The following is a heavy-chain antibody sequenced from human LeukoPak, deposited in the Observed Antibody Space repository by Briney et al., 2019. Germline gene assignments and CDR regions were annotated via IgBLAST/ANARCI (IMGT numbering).Heavy chain of an antibody. Sequence: SETLSLTCTVSGDSVRSDSWSWIRQAPGKGLEWIGDIYYSGDTNYDPSLKNRITISVDTSKNQFSLKMNSVTAADTAVYYCARIIAGRLDFWGPGTLVTVSS. V-gene: IGHV4-59*02. CDR1: GDSVRSDS. CDR3: ARIIAGRLDF. CDR2: IYYSGDT. J-gene: IGHJ4*02. D-gene: IGHD6-6*01.